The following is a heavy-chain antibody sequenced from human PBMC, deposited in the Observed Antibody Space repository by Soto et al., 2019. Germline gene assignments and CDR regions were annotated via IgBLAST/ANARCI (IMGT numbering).Heavy chain of an antibody. D-gene: IGHD6-13*01. V-gene: IGHV1-18*01. Sequence: QVQLVQSGAEVKKPGASVKVSCKASGYSFTSYGISWVRQAPGQGLEWMGWISAYNGNKKYAQKLQGRVTMTTDTATSAAYMERRSLRSADTAVYYCARDTGQQLVDYGGQGTLVTVSS. CDR2: ISAYNGNK. J-gene: IGHJ4*02. CDR1: GYSFTSYG. CDR3: ARDTGQQLVDY.